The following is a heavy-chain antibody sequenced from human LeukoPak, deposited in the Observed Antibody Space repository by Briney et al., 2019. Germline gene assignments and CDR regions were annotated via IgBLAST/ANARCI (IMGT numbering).Heavy chain of an antibody. CDR1: GFTFSAYW. CDR2: INHSGST. Sequence: GSLRLSCAASGFTFSAYWMSWVRQPPGKGLEWIGEINHSGSTNYNPSLKSRVTISVDTSKNQFSLKLSSVTAADTAVYYCARSSASDYWGQGTLVTVSS. J-gene: IGHJ4*02. D-gene: IGHD3-10*01. V-gene: IGHV4-34*01. CDR3: ARSSASDY.